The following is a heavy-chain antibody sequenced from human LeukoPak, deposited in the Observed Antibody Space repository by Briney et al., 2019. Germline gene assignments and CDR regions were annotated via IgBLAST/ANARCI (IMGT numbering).Heavy chain of an antibody. J-gene: IGHJ6*03. CDR2: INTDGSST. CDR1: GFTFSSYW. V-gene: IGHV3-74*01. Sequence: GGSLRLSCAASGFTFSSYWMHWVRQAPGKGLVWVSRINTDGSSTSYADSVKGRFTISRDNAKNTLYLRMNSLRAEDTAVYYCARPREYYGSGSAYVDVWGKGTTVTVSS. CDR3: ARPREYYGSGSAYVDV. D-gene: IGHD3-10*01.